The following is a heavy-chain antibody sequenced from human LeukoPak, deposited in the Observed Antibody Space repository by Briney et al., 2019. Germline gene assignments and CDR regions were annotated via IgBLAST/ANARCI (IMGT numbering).Heavy chain of an antibody. CDR3: ATSIVGLTYDEHFQH. Sequence: GGSLRLSYAASGFTVSNNYMSWVRQAPGKGLEWVSVLYTDGSTYYADSVKGRFTISRDNSKNTLYLQMNSLRADDTAVYYCATSIVGLTYDEHFQHWGQGTLVTVSS. CDR2: LYTDGST. CDR1: GFTVSNNY. V-gene: IGHV3-53*01. J-gene: IGHJ1*01. D-gene: IGHD1-26*01.